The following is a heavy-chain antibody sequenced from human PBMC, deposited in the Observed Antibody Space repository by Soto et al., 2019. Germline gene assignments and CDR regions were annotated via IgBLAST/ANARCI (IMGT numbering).Heavy chain of an antibody. D-gene: IGHD2-8*01. Sequence: PSETLSLTCTVSGDSLRSSYHYWGWIRQLPGKGLEWIGSIYYTGNTYYNPSLKSRVSISVDMATNEISLRLRAESIADTAVYYCVRVEMYARELTHNFDHWGQGGLVTVSS. CDR3: VRVEMYARELTHNFDH. CDR2: IYYTGNT. J-gene: IGHJ4*02. V-gene: IGHV4-39*01. CDR1: GDSLRSSYHY.